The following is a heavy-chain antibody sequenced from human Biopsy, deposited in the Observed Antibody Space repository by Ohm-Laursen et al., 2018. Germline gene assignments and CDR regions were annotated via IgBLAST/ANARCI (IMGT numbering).Heavy chain of an antibody. D-gene: IGHD2-2*01. V-gene: IGHV1-18*01. CDR3: ARVEDSTRHWYFDL. CDR2: INTRRGDT. J-gene: IGHJ2*01. Sequence: ASVKVSCKVSGYTFSDYILNWVRQAPGQGLEWMGWINTRRGDTNYAQKFQGRVTMTRDTSTTTVFMELTSLRSDDTAMYYCARVEDSTRHWYFDLWGRGTQVTVSS. CDR1: GYTFSDYI.